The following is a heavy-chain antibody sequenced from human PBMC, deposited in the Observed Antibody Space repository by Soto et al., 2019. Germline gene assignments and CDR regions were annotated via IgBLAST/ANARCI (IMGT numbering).Heavy chain of an antibody. CDR1: GFTFSSTA. V-gene: IGHV3-23*01. Sequence: SLRLSCVASGFTFSSTAMSWVRQAPGKGLDWVSAISNSGTATYYADSVKGRFTISRDNSENTVFLQMNSLRADDTALYYCSTGGYWGQGTQVTVS. CDR2: ISNSGTAT. CDR3: STGGY. J-gene: IGHJ4*02.